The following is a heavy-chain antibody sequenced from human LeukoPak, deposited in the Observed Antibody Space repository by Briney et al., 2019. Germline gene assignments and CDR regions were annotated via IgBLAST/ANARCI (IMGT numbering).Heavy chain of an antibody. Sequence: ASVKASCKASGYTFSTYTMHWVRQAPGQRLEWMGWINAGNGNTKYSQKFQGRVTITRDTSASTAYMDLSSLRSEDTAVYYCARKFVRYSGSYPSYYFDYWGQGTLVTVSS. D-gene: IGHD1-26*01. J-gene: IGHJ4*02. CDR1: GYTFSTYT. V-gene: IGHV1-3*01. CDR2: INAGNGNT. CDR3: ARKFVRYSGSYPSYYFDY.